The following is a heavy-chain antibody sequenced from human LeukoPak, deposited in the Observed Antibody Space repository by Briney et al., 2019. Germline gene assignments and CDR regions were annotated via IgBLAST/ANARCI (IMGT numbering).Heavy chain of an antibody. J-gene: IGHJ4*02. Sequence: GGSLRLSCAASGFTFSSFWMTWVRQAPGKGLEWVANIKQDESEKYYVGSVKGRFTFSRDNAKNSLYLQMSSLRAEDTAIYFCARSMGYCSGGSCFPFDYWGQGTLVTVSS. CDR2: IKQDESEK. CDR3: ARSMGYCSGGSCFPFDY. CDR1: GFTFSSFW. V-gene: IGHV3-7*03. D-gene: IGHD2-15*01.